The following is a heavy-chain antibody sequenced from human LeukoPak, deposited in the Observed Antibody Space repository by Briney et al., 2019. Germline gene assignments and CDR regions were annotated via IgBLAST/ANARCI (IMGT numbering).Heavy chain of an antibody. CDR3: ATSSGSPDY. Sequence: ASVKVSCKASGYTFTGYYMHWVRQAPGQGLEWMGGIIPIFGTANYAQKFQGRVTITADESTSTAYMELSSLRSEDTAVYYCATSSGSPDYWGQGTLVTVSS. J-gene: IGHJ4*02. CDR1: GYTFTGYY. CDR2: IIPIFGTA. D-gene: IGHD3-22*01. V-gene: IGHV1-69*13.